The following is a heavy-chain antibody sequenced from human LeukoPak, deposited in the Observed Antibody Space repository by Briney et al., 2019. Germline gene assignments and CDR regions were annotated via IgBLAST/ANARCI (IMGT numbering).Heavy chain of an antibody. CDR2: MNPNSGNI. J-gene: IGHJ4*02. Sequence: ASVKVSYKPSGYTFTSYDINWWRQATGHGLEWRGWMNPNSGNIGYAQTVQGRVTITRNTSISTAYMELSSLRSEDPAVYYCVVIVATPTPRGDWGQGTLVTVSS. D-gene: IGHD5-12*01. V-gene: IGHV1-8*03. CDR1: GYTFTSYD. CDR3: VVIVATPTPRGD.